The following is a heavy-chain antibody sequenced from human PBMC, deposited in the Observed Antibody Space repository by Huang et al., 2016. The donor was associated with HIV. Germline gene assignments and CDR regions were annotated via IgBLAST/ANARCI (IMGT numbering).Heavy chain of an antibody. J-gene: IGHJ4*03. CDR1: GYTFTAYI. D-gene: IGHD2-21*01. CDR3: ASDRLYDGSSCRLHP. CDR2: IKPKFGAV. V-gene: IGHV1-2*02. Sequence: LVQSGPQVRKPGSSVRISCETSGYTFTAYILHWFRQATGRSLEWLGWIKPKFGAVNYSPSFPGRITITRDIYRAPAFLDLTGLRFDDTAVYSCASDRLYDGSSCRLHPWGQGTRVSVSS.